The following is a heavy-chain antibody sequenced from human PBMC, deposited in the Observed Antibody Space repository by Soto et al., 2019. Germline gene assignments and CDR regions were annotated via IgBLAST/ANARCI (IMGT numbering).Heavy chain of an antibody. CDR1: GGTFSSYA. D-gene: IGHD4-17*01. J-gene: IGHJ4*02. CDR2: IIPIFGTA. CDR3: SRDPIAMTTVVTGNFDY. Sequence: QVQLVQSGAEVKKPGSSVKVSCKASGGTFSSYAISWVRQAPGQGLEWMGGIIPIFGTANYAQKFQGRVTMTGEESTSTADMELSRLRAEETAVYYCSRDPIAMTTVVTGNFDYWGQGTLVTVSS. V-gene: IGHV1-69*12.